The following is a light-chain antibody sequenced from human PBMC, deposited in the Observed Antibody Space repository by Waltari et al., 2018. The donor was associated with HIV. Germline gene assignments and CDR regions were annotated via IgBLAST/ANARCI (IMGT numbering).Light chain of an antibody. Sequence: DIVMTQSPDSLAVSLGERATINCKSSQSVLYSSNNKNYLAWYQQKPGQPPKLLIYWSSTRESGFPDRFSGSGSGTDFTLTISSLQAEDVAVYDCQQYYSTPYSFGQGTKLEIK. V-gene: IGKV4-1*01. J-gene: IGKJ2*03. CDR3: QQYYSTPYS. CDR2: WSS. CDR1: QSVLYSSNNKNY.